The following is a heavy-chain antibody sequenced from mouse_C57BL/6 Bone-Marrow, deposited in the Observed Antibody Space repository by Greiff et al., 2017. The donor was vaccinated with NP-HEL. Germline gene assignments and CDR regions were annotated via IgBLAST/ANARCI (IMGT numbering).Heavy chain of an antibody. Sequence: DVKLQESGGDLVKPGGSLKLSCAASGFTFSSYGMSWVRQTPDKRLEWVATISSGGSYTYYPDSVKGRFTISRDNAKNTLYLQMSSLKSEDTAMYYCAARDWYFDVWGTGTTVTVSS. V-gene: IGHV5-6*02. CDR3: AARDWYFDV. CDR2: ISSGGSYT. J-gene: IGHJ1*03. CDR1: GFTFSSYG.